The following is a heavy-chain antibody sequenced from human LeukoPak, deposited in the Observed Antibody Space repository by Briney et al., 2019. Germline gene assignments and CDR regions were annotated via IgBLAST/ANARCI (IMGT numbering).Heavy chain of an antibody. D-gene: IGHD3-10*01. CDR3: AKRALLGFGELYYFDY. CDR1: GFTFSSYA. Sequence: PGGSLRLSCAASGFTFSSYAMSWARQAPGKGLEWVSAISGSGGSTYYADSVKGRFTISRDNSKNTLYLQMNSLRAEDTAVYYCAKRALLGFGELYYFDYWGQGTLVTVSS. V-gene: IGHV3-23*01. J-gene: IGHJ4*02. CDR2: ISGSGGST.